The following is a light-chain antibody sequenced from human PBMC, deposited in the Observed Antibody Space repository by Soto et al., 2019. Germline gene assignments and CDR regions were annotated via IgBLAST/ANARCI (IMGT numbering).Light chain of an antibody. Sequence: EIVMSQSPATLSVSTGERVALSCRASQSVSSNLAWYQQKPGQAPRLLIYGASSRATGIPDRFSGGGSGTDFTLTITRLEPEDFAVYFCLQYGGLPRTFGQGTKVDIK. J-gene: IGKJ1*01. CDR3: LQYGGLPRT. V-gene: IGKV3-20*01. CDR2: GAS. CDR1: QSVSSN.